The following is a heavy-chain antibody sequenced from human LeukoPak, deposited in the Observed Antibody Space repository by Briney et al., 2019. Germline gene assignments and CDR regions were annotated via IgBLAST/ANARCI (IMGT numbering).Heavy chain of an antibody. Sequence: ASVKVSCKTSGLTFTHYGISWVRQAPGQGLEWMGWISAYNGNTNYAQKLQGRVTMTTDTSTSTAYMELRSLRSDDTAVYYCARDDYGDSFDYWGQGTLVTVSS. J-gene: IGHJ4*02. CDR3: ARDDYGDSFDY. CDR2: ISAYNGNT. CDR1: GLTFTHYG. V-gene: IGHV1-18*01. D-gene: IGHD4-17*01.